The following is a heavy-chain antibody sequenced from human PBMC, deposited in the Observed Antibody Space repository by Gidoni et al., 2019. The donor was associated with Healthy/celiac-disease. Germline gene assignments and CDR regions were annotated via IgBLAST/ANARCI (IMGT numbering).Heavy chain of an antibody. J-gene: IGHJ3*02. Sequence: VTLKESGHALVIPTQTLTLTCTFPGFSLSTSGMRVIWFRQPPGKALAWLARIDCDDDKFYSTSLKTRLTISTDTSKNQVLLTMTNMDPVDTATYYCARIPYYVDAFDIWGQGTMVTVSS. D-gene: IGHD3-10*02. CDR2: IDCDDDK. CDR3: ARIPYYVDAFDI. CDR1: GFSLSTSGMR. V-gene: IGHV2-70*04.